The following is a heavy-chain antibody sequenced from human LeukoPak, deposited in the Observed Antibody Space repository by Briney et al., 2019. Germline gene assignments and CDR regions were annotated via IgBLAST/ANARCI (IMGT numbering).Heavy chain of an antibody. D-gene: IGHD3-22*01. J-gene: IGHJ4*02. V-gene: IGHV4-59*10. CDR1: AGSFSGYY. Sequence: SETLSLTCAVYAGSFSGYYWSWIRQPAGKGLEWLGRIYTSGSTKYNPSLESRVTMSVDTSKKQFSLKLSFVTAADTAVYYCARVGSGYDYCDYWGQGTLVTVSS. CDR2: IYTSGST. CDR3: ARVGSGYDYCDY.